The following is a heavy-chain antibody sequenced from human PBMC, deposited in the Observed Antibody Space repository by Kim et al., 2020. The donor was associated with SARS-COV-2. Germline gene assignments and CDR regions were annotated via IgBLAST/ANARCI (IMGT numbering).Heavy chain of an antibody. D-gene: IGHD3-22*01. CDR2: IYSGGST. J-gene: IGHJ4*02. CDR1: GFTVSSNY. Sequence: GGSLRLSCAASGFTVSSNYMSWVRQAPGKGLEWVSVIYSGGSTYYADSVKGRFTISRDNSKNTLYLQMNSLRAEDTAVYYCARASYYYDSSGYYGDFDYWGQGTLVTVSS. V-gene: IGHV3-66*01. CDR3: ARASYYYDSSGYYGDFDY.